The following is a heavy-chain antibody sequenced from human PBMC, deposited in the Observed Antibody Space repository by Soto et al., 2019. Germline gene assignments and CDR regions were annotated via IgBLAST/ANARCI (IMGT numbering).Heavy chain of an antibody. D-gene: IGHD2-2*03. CDR1: GGSISSSTYY. J-gene: IGHJ4*02. Sequence: SETLSLTSRVSGGSISSSTYYWGWIRQPPGKGLEWIGSIYYTGNTYYSPSLQSRVTISVDTSKNQFSLKLSSVTAADTAIYYCARHVRAGYCRYTTCPLGFFDYWGQGTLVTVSS. CDR3: ARHVRAGYCRYTTCPLGFFDY. CDR2: IYYTGNT. V-gene: IGHV4-39*01.